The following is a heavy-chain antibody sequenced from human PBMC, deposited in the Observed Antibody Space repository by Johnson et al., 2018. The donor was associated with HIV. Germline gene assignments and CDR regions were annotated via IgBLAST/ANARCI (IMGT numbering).Heavy chain of an antibody. CDR1: GFTFSSYA. J-gene: IGHJ3*02. Sequence: VQLVESGGGLVQPGGSLRLSCAASGFTFSSYAMSWVRQAPGKGLEWVSAISGSGGSTYYPGSVKGRFTISRENAKNSLYLQMNSLRAGDTAVYYCAIPFTYYWNYGSSAFDIWGQGTMVTVSS. V-gene: IGHV3-23*04. D-gene: IGHD1-7*01. CDR3: AIPFTYYWNYGSSAFDI. CDR2: ISGSGGST.